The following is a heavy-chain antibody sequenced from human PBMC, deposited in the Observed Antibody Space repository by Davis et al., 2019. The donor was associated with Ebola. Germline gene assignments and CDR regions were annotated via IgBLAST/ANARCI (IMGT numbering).Heavy chain of an antibody. Sequence: AASVKVSCKASGGTFSSYAISWVRQAPGQGLEWMGGIIPIFGTANYAQKFQGRVTITADESTSTAYMELSSLRSEDTAVYYCARGRSDSSSWPFDYWGQGTLVTVSS. CDR1: GGTFSSYA. CDR3: ARGRSDSSSWPFDY. V-gene: IGHV1-69*13. D-gene: IGHD6-13*01. J-gene: IGHJ4*02. CDR2: IIPIFGTA.